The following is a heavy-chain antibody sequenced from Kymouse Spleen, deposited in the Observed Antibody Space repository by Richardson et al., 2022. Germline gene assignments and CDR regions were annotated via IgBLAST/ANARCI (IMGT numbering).Heavy chain of an antibody. V-gene: IGHV3-15*01. CDR1: GFTFSNAW. D-gene: IGHD6-13*01. CDR3: TTGGAAAAYYYYGMDV. CDR2: IKSKTDGGTT. Sequence: EVQLVESGGGLVKPGGSLRLSCAASGFTFSNAWMSWVRQAPGKGLEWVGRIKSKTDGGTTDYAAPVKGRFTISRDDSKNTLYLQMNSLKTEDTAVYYCTTGGAAAAYYYYGMDVWGQGTTVTVSS. J-gene: IGHJ6*02.